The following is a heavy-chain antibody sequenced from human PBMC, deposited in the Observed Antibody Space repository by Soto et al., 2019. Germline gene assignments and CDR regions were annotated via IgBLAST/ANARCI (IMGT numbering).Heavy chain of an antibody. J-gene: IGHJ5*02. Sequence: EVQLVESGGGLVQPGGSLRLSCAASGFTFSPYWMSWVRQAPGKGLGWVAIIKDDGGDELYLEAVRGRFTISRDNAKKSLHLAMDSLRVEVTAVYYCAGGCCLISDTWGQGTLGTVSS. CDR2: IKDDGGDE. CDR1: GFTFSPYW. CDR3: AGGCCLISDT. V-gene: IGHV3-7*05. D-gene: IGHD2-15*01.